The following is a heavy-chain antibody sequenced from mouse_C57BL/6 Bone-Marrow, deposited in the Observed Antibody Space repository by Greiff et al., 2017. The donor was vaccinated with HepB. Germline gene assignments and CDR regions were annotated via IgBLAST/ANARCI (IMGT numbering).Heavy chain of an antibody. Sequence: QVQLKESGPGLVKPSQSLFLTCSITGFPITSGYYWIWIRQSPGKPLEWMGYITHSGETFYNPSLQIPIPITIETSKNHFFLQLNSVTTEDTAMYYCAGGPGLLYFDYWGQGTTLTVSS. V-gene: IGHV12-3*01. J-gene: IGHJ2*01. CDR1: GFPITSGYY. CDR2: ITHSGET. D-gene: IGHD2-10*01. CDR3: AGGPGLLYFDY.